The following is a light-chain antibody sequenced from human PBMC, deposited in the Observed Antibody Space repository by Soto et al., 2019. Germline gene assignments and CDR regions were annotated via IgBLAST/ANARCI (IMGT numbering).Light chain of an antibody. CDR3: QQYADSPIT. CDR2: SVS. V-gene: IGKV3-20*01. J-gene: IGKJ5*01. Sequence: EIELTQSPGTLSLSPGERATLSCRASQRLASNYLAWYEQRPGQAPRLFLYSVSSRATGIPDRFSGSGAGTDFTLASSRVEPEDFAVYFCQQYADSPITFGQGTRLEIK. CDR1: QRLASNY.